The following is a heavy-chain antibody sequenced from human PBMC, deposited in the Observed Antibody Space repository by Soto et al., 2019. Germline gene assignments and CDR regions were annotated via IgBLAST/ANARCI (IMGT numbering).Heavy chain of an antibody. CDR1: GGTFSSYA. V-gene: IGHV1-69*13. J-gene: IGHJ5*02. CDR2: IIPIFGTA. Sequence: SVKVSCKASGGTFSSYASSWGRQAPGQGLEWMGGIIPIFGTANYAQKFQGRVTITADESTSTAYMELSSLRSEDTAVYYCARGALSSGWSENWFDPWGHGTLVTFSS. CDR3: ARGALSSGWSENWFDP. D-gene: IGHD6-19*01.